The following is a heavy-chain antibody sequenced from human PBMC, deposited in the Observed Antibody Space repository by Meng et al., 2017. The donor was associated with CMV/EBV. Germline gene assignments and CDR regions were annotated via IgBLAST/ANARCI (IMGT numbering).Heavy chain of an antibody. CDR3: ARLYTGYFDY. J-gene: IGHJ4*02. V-gene: IGHV3-21*01. D-gene: IGHD3-10*01. CDR2: ISSSSRYI. Sequence: GESLKISCAASGFTFSSYSMNWVRQAPGKGLEWVSSISSSSRYIYYADSVKGRFTISRDNAKNSLYLQMNSLRAEDTAVYYCARLYTGYFDYWGQGTLVTVSS. CDR1: GFTFSSYS.